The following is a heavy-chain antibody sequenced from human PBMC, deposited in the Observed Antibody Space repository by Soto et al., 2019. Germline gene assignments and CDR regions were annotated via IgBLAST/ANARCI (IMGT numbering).Heavy chain of an antibody. J-gene: IGHJ5*02. D-gene: IGHD6-13*01. CDR1: GYTFTSYG. V-gene: IGHV1-18*01. CDR3: ARRVAAAGNNWFDP. Sequence: WASVKVSCKASGYTFTSYGIRWVRQAPGQGLEWMGWISAYNGNTNYAQKPQGRVTMTTDTSTSTAYMELRSLRSDDTAVYYCARRVAAAGNNWFDPWGQGTLVTVYS. CDR2: ISAYNGNT.